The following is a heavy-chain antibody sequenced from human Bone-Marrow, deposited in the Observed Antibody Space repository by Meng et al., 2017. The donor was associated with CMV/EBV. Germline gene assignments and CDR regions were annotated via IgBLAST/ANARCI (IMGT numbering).Heavy chain of an antibody. CDR3: ASSCSSTSCYLVLFQH. V-gene: IGHV1-69*02. CDR1: GYTFTGYY. D-gene: IGHD2-2*01. J-gene: IGHJ1*01. CDR2: IIPILGIA. Sequence: SVKVSCKASGYTFTGYYMHWVRQAPGQGLEWMGRIIPILGIANYAQKFQGRVTITADKSTSTAYMELSSLRSEDTAVYYCASSCSSTSCYLVLFQHWGQGTLVTVSS.